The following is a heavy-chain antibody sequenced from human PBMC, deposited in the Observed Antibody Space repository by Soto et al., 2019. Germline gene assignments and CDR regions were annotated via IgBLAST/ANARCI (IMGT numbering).Heavy chain of an antibody. CDR1: GFTFSNAW. J-gene: IGHJ4*02. CDR2: IKSKTDGGTT. CDR3: TTETAPSHYYDCIWGSYRPRVYLDY. D-gene: IGHD3-16*02. V-gene: IGHV3-15*01. Sequence: EVQLVESGGGLVKPGGSLRLSCAASGFTFSNAWMSWVRQAPGKGLEWVGRIKSKTDGGTTDYAAPVKGRFTLSSDDSNHTLYLQMNSLKTEATAVYYCTTETAPSHYYDCIWGSYRPRVYLDYWCQGTLVTVAS.